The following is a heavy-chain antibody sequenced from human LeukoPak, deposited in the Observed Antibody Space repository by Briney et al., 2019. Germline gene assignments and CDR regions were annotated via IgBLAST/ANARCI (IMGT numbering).Heavy chain of an antibody. D-gene: IGHD3-22*01. CDR3: ARSGPRLDYDSSGYYSFQH. CDR2: ISSSSSYI. V-gene: IGHV3-21*01. Sequence: GGSLRLSCAASGFTFSSYNMNWVRQAPGKGLEWVSSISSSSSYIYYADSVKGRFTISRDNAKNSLYLQMNSLRAEDTAVYYCARSGPRLDYDSSGYYSFQHWGQGTLVTVSS. J-gene: IGHJ1*01. CDR1: GFTFSSYN.